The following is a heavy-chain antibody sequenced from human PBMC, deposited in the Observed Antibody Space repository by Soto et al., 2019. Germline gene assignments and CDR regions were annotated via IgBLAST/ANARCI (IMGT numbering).Heavy chain of an antibody. V-gene: IGHV4-34*01. CDR3: SRGRRTAVTIDY. Sequence: QVQLQQWGAGLLKPSETLSLTRAVYGGSFSGYYWSWIRQPPGKGLEWIGEINHSGSTNYNPSLKSRVTISVDTSKNQFSLKLSSVTAADTAVYYCSRGRRTAVTIDYWGQGTLVTVSS. CDR1: GGSFSGYY. CDR2: INHSGST. J-gene: IGHJ4*02. D-gene: IGHD4-17*01.